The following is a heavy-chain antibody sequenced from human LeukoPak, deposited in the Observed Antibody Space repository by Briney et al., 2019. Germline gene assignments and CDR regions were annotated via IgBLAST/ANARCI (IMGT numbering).Heavy chain of an antibody. CDR2: INPSGDTT. CDR3: ASRLQSGSPWYFDY. V-gene: IGHV1-46*04. J-gene: IGHJ4*02. Sequence: ASVKVSCKASGYTFTTSFMHWVRQAPGQGLEWVGIINPSGDTTSYAQQLRGRVTMTRDTSSSTVYMELSSLRSEDTAVYYCASRLQSGSPWYFDYWGQGTLVTVSS. D-gene: IGHD1-26*01. CDR1: GYTFTTSF.